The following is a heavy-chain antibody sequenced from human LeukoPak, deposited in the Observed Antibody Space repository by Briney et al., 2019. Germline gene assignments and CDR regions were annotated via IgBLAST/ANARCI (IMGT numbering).Heavy chain of an antibody. CDR1: GGSFSGYY. D-gene: IGHD3-22*01. CDR2: IYTSGST. Sequence: SETLSLTCAVYGGSFSGYYWSWIRQPAGKGLEWIGRIYTSGSTNYNPSLKSRVTMSVDTSKNQFSLKLSSVTAADTAVYYCARGDSSGYYPPHYYYYMDVWGKGTTVTISS. V-gene: IGHV4-59*10. J-gene: IGHJ6*03. CDR3: ARGDSSGYYPPHYYYYMDV.